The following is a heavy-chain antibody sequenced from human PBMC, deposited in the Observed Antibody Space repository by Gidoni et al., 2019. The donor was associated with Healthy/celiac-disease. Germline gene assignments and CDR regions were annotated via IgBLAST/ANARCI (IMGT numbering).Heavy chain of an antibody. Sequence: QVQLQYSGPGLVKPSATLSLTFSVSCYSISSVSYWCWIRQPPVKGLEWIGSIYHSWSTYYTQSLKSRVTISVDKSKNQFSLKLSSVTAADTAVYYCARYCSSTSCYPKGNWFDPWGQGTLVTVSS. CDR2: IYHSWST. V-gene: IGHV4-38-2*01. J-gene: IGHJ5*02. CDR3: ARYCSSTSCYPKGNWFDP. CDR1: CYSISSVSY. D-gene: IGHD2-2*01.